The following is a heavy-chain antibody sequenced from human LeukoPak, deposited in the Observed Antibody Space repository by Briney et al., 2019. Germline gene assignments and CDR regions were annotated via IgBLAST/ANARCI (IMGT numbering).Heavy chain of an antibody. D-gene: IGHD2-15*01. CDR2: ITGTT. CDR3: AKEGYGPIDY. Sequence: TGGSLRLSCAASGFTFSSYAMSWVRQAPGKGLQWVSTITGTTHYADSVKGRFTISRDNSKNTLYLQMNNLRAEDTAVYYCAKEGYGPIDYWGQGNLVTVSS. V-gene: IGHV3-23*01. CDR1: GFTFSSYA. J-gene: IGHJ4*02.